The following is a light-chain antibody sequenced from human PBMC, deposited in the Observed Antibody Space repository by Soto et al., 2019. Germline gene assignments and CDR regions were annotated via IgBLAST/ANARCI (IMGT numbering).Light chain of an antibody. CDR3: LQHNSHPFT. V-gene: IGKV1-17*01. Sequence: DIQMTQSPSSLSASVGDRVTIICRASQGIRNDLTWYQQKLGKAPKRLITAASSLQSGVPSRFSGSGSGTEFTLTISGLQPEDLATYYCLQHNSHPFTFGGGTKV. CDR2: AAS. J-gene: IGKJ4*01. CDR1: QGIRND.